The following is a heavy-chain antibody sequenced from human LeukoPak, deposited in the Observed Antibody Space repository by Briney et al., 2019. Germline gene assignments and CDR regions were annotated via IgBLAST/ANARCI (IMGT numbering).Heavy chain of an antibody. CDR1: GGSIISYY. CDR3: ARRGSSSPTGYSYYYMDV. Sequence: SETLSLTCTVSGGSIISYYWSWIRQPPGKGLEWIGYIHYSGSTNYNPSLNSRGSMSVDTSKNQFSLKLTSVTAADTAVYYCARRGSSSPTGYSYYYMDVWGIGTTVTVSS. CDR2: IHYSGST. J-gene: IGHJ6*03. D-gene: IGHD6-6*01. V-gene: IGHV4-59*08.